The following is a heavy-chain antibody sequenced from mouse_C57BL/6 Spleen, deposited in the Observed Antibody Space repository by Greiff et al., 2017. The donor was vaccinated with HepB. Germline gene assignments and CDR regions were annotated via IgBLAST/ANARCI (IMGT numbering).Heavy chain of an antibody. J-gene: IGHJ3*01. CDR2: IHPSDSDT. CDR3: AISSIYDGYYYAWFAY. V-gene: IGHV1-74*01. D-gene: IGHD2-3*01. CDR1: GYTFTSSW. Sequence: QVQLQQPGAELVKPGASVKVSCKASGYTFTSSWMHWVKQRPGQGLEWIGRIHPSDSDTNYNQKFKGKATLTVDKSSSTAYMQLSSLTSEDSAVYYCAISSIYDGYYYAWFAYWGQGTLVTVSA.